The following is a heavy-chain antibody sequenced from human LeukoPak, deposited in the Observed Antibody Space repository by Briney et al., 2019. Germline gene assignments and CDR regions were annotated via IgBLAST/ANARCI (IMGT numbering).Heavy chain of an antibody. J-gene: IGHJ6*02. CDR1: GFTFSDYY. CDR2: ISSSGSTI. V-gene: IGHV3-11*01. CDR3: ARDDNPGSSGYYPNYYYYGMDV. D-gene: IGHD3-22*01. Sequence: GGSLSLSCAASGFTFSDYYMSWIRQAPGKGLEWVSYISSSGSTIYYADSVKGRFTISRDNAKNSLYLQMNSLRAEDTAVYYCARDDNPGSSGYYPNYYYYGMDVWGQGTTVTVSS.